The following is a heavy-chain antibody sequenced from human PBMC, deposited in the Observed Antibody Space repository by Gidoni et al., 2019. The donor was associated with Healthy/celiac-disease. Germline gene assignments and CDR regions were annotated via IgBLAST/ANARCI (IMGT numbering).Heavy chain of an antibody. J-gene: IGHJ3*02. CDR1: GGSISSGGYY. D-gene: IGHD3-10*01. CDR2: IYYRGST. Sequence: QVQLQESGPGLVKPSQTLSLTCTVSGGSISSGGYYWSWIRQHPGKGLEWIGYIYYRGSTYYNPSLKSRVTISVDTSKNQFSLKLSSVTAADTAVYYCARAWFGEPTNDAFDIWGQGTMVTVSS. V-gene: IGHV4-31*03. CDR3: ARAWFGEPTNDAFDI.